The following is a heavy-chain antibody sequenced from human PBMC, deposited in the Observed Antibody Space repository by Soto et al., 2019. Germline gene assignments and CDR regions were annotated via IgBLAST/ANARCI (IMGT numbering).Heavy chain of an antibody. CDR2: IIPIFGTA. Sequence: GASVKVSCKASGGTFSSYAISWVRQAPGQGLEWMGGIIPIFGTANYAQKFQGRVTITADESTSTAYMELSSLRSEDTAVYYCATRITIFGVAVTTPYYYYYRMGVWGQGTTVTVSS. CDR3: ATRITIFGVAVTTPYYYYYRMGV. V-gene: IGHV1-69*13. D-gene: IGHD3-3*01. J-gene: IGHJ6*02. CDR1: GGTFSSYA.